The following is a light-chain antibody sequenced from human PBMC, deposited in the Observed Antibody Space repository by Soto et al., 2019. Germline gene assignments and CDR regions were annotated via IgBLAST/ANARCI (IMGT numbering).Light chain of an antibody. CDR3: HQYYTTPYP. J-gene: IGKJ2*01. CDR1: QSVSYSSNSKNY. Sequence: DIVMTQSPDSLAVSLGERATINCKSSQSVSYSSNSKNYLAWYQQKPGQPPKLLIYWASTRESVVPDRFSGSGSGTDFTLTISSLQAEDVAVYYCHQYYTTPYPFGQGTKLEI. V-gene: IGKV4-1*01. CDR2: WAS.